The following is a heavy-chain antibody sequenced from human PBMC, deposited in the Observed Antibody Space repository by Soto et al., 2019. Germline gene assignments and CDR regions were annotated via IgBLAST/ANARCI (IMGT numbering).Heavy chain of an antibody. Sequence: EVQLLESGGGLVQPGGSLRLSCAASGFTFSSYAMSWVRQAPGKGLEWVSAISGSGGSTYYADSVKGRFTISRDNSKHTLYLQMNSLRAEDTAVYYCAKGRPYCSGGSCYAYFDYWGQGTLVTVSS. CDR3: AKGRPYCSGGSCYAYFDY. J-gene: IGHJ4*02. CDR1: GFTFSSYA. CDR2: ISGSGGST. V-gene: IGHV3-23*01. D-gene: IGHD2-15*01.